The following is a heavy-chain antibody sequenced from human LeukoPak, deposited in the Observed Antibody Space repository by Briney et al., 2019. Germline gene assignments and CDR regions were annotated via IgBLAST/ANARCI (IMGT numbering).Heavy chain of an antibody. CDR1: GGSISSYY. Sequence: KPSETLSLTCTVSGGSISSYYWSWIRQPPGKGLEWIGYIYYSGSTNYNPSLKSRVTISVDTSKNQFSLKLSSVTAADTAVYYCARAPATMVRGVIIFYGMDVWGQGTTVTVSS. V-gene: IGHV4-59*01. CDR2: IYYSGST. J-gene: IGHJ6*02. CDR3: ARAPATMVRGVIIFYGMDV. D-gene: IGHD3-10*01.